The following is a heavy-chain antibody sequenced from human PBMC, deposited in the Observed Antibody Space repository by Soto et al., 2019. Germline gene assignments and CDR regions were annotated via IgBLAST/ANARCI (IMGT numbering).Heavy chain of an antibody. CDR2: ISYDGSNK. Sequence: PGGSLRLSCAASGFTFSSYAMHWVRQAPGKGLEWVAVISYDGSNKYYADSVKGRFTISRDNSKNPLYLQMNSLRAEGTAVYYCARDKGDHSDYWGQGTLVTVSS. J-gene: IGHJ4*02. D-gene: IGHD1-26*01. V-gene: IGHV3-30-3*01. CDR1: GFTFSSYA. CDR3: ARDKGDHSDY.